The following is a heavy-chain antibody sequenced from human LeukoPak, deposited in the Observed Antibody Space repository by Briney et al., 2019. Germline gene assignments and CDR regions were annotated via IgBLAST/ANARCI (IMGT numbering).Heavy chain of an antibody. J-gene: IGHJ4*02. D-gene: IGHD6-13*01. CDR2: ISGSGSST. Sequence: GGSLRLSCGASGFTFRSYAMSWVRQAPGKGLEWVSVISGSGSSTYYADSVKGRFTISRDSSKNTLYMQMNSLRAEDTAVYYCTKSFGPVIAAAGAGTDWGQGTLVTVSS. CDR1: GFTFRSYA. CDR3: TKSFGPVIAAAGAGTD. V-gene: IGHV3-23*01.